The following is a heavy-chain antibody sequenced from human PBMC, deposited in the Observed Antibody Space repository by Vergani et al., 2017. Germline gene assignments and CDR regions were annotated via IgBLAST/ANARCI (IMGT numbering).Heavy chain of an antibody. V-gene: IGHV3-30-3*01. CDR3: ARDQVYSSSWYGHYYYGMDV. D-gene: IGHD6-13*01. J-gene: IGHJ6*02. CDR1: GFTFSSYA. CDR2: ISYDGSNK. Sequence: QVQLVESGGGLVKPGGSLRLSCAASGFTFSSYAMHWVRQAPGKGLEWVAVISYDGSNKYYADSVKGRFTISRDNSKNTLYLQMNSLRAEDTAVYYCARDQVYSSSWYGHYYYGMDVWGQGP.